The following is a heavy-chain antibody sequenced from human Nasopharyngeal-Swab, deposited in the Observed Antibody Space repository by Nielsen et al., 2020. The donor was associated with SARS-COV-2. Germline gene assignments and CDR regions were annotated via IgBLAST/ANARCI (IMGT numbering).Heavy chain of an antibody. CDR1: GFTFDDYA. Sequence: GGSLRLSCAASGFTFDDYAMHWVRQAPGKGLEWVSGISWNSGSIGYADSVKGRFTISRDNAKNSLYLQMNSLRAEDTALYYCAKAYYDFWSGYRIYGMDAWGQGTTVTVSS. CDR3: AKAYYDFWSGYRIYGMDA. V-gene: IGHV3-9*01. J-gene: IGHJ6*02. CDR2: ISWNSGSI. D-gene: IGHD3-3*01.